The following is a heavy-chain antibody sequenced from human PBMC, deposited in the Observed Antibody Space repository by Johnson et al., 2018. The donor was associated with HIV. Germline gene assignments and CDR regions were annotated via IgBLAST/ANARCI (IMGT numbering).Heavy chain of an antibody. CDR2: IRYDGSNK. CDR3: AKGLWLKYQLLHDGFDI. J-gene: IGHJ3*02. V-gene: IGHV3-30*02. CDR1: GFTFSSYG. Sequence: QVQLVESGGGVVQPGGSLRLSCAASGFTFSSYGMHWVRQAPGKGLEWVAFIRYDGSNKYYADSVKGRFTISRDNSKNTLYLQMNSLSAEDSAVYYWAKGLWLKYQLLHDGFDIWGQGKMVTVSS. D-gene: IGHD2-2*01.